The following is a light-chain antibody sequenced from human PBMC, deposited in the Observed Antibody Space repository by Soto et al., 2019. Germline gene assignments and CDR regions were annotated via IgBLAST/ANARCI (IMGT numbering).Light chain of an antibody. CDR2: GAS. V-gene: IGKV1-5*03. J-gene: IGKJ3*01. CDR1: HNIVTY. Sequence: DIQLTQSPSTLSASVGDRVTLTCRASHNIVTYLAWYQQKPGRAPRLLISGASSLESGVPSRFSGSGSGTEFTLTISSLHPDDFSSYDCQQYSSYSATFGPGTRIDVK. CDR3: QQYSSYSAT.